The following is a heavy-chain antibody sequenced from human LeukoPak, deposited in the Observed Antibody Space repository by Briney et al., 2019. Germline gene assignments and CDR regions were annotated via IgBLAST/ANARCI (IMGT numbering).Heavy chain of an antibody. D-gene: IGHD4-17*01. CDR1: GGSISSYY. V-gene: IGHV4-59*01. Sequence: KSSETLSLTCTVSGGSISSYYWSWIRQPPGKGLEWIGYIYYSGSTNYNPSLKSRVNISVDTSKNQFSLKLSSVTAADTAVYYCARRDYGEHFDYWGQGTLVTVSS. CDR3: ARRDYGEHFDY. J-gene: IGHJ4*02. CDR2: IYYSGST.